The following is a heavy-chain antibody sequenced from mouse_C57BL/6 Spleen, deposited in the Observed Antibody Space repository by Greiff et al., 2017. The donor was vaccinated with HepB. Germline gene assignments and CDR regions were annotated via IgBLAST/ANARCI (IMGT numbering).Heavy chain of an antibody. D-gene: IGHD2-2*01. Sequence: VQLQQSGAELVKPGASVKISCKASGYAFSSYWMNWVKQRPGKGLEWIGQIYPGDGDTNYNGKFKGKATLTADKSSSTAYLQLSSLTSEDSAVYFCARVYGYDGYYAMDYWGQGTSVTVSS. CDR3: ARVYGYDGYYAMDY. V-gene: IGHV1-80*01. CDR1: GYAFSSYW. CDR2: IYPGDGDT. J-gene: IGHJ4*01.